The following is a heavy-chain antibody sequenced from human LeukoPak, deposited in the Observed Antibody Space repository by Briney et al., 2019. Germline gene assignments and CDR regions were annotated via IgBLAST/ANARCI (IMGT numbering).Heavy chain of an antibody. J-gene: IGHJ4*02. Sequence: GGSLRLSCAASGFTFSSYWMHWVRQAPGKGLVWVSRINGDGRSSSYADSVKGRFTISRDNAKNTLYLQMNSLRAEDTAVYYCAKRGAYSPPYWGQGTLVTVSS. V-gene: IGHV3-74*01. D-gene: IGHD5-18*01. CDR1: GFTFSSYW. CDR2: INGDGRSS. CDR3: AKRGAYSPPY.